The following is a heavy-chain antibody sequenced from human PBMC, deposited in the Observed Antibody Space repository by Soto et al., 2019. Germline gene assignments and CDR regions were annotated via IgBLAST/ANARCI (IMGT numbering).Heavy chain of an antibody. J-gene: IGHJ5*02. CDR2: IYNSGST. D-gene: IGHD3-10*01. CDR3: ARGLTMFRGSWFGH. CDR1: GGSISSYY. V-gene: IGHV4-59*08. Sequence: PSETLSLTCTVSGGSISSYYWSWIRQPPGKGLEWIGYIYNSGSTNYNPSLKSRVTISVDTSKNQFSLKLSSVTAADTAVYYCARGLTMFRGSWFGHWGQGTLVTVSS.